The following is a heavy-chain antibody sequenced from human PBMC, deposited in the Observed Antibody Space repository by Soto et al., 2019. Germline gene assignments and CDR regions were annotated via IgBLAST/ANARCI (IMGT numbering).Heavy chain of an antibody. CDR3: ASREWIYYYYGMDV. J-gene: IGHJ6*02. Sequence: QVQLQESGPGLVKPSGTLSLTCAVSGGSISSSNWWSWVRQPPGKGLEWIGEIYHSGSTNYNPSLKSRVTISVDKSKNQFSLKLSAVTGGDTAVYYCASREWIYYYYGMDVWGQGTTVTVSS. V-gene: IGHV4-4*02. CDR1: GGSISSSNW. D-gene: IGHD3-3*01. CDR2: IYHSGST.